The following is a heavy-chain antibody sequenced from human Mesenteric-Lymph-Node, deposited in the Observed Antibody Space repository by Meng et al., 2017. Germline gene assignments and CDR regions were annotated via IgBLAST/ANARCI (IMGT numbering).Heavy chain of an antibody. V-gene: IGHV4-61*02. Sequence: SETLSLTCTVSGGSISSGSYYWSWIRQPAGKGLEWIGRIYTSGSTNYNPSLKSRVTISVDTSKNQFSLSLASVSAADTAVYYCARGPVTTLLVTDYFNYWGHGTLVTVSS. CDR1: GGSISSGSYY. CDR2: IYTSGST. D-gene: IGHD4-17*01. CDR3: ARGPVTTLLVTDYFNY. J-gene: IGHJ4*01.